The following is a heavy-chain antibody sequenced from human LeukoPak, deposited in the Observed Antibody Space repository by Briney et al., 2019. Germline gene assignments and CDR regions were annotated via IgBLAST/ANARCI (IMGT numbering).Heavy chain of an antibody. D-gene: IGHD5-18*01. CDR1: GGSFGGYY. J-gene: IGHJ6*03. V-gene: IGHV4-34*01. CDR2: INHSGSN. Sequence: PSETLFLTCADYGGSFGGYYWSWIRQPPGEGLEWVGEINHSGSNNYNPSLKSRITISGETSTNHFSLRLSSVTAADTAVYFCARVGYSYVINDWSRTGLGAYPTKFYYHMDVWGKGTTVTVSS. CDR3: ARVGYSYVINDWSRTGLGAYPTKFYYHMDV.